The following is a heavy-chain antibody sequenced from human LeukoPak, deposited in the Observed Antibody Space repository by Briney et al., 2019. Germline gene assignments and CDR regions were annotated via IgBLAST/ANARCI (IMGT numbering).Heavy chain of an antibody. Sequence: RASVTVSFKASGYTFTSYYMHWVRQAPGQGVEWVGIINPSGGSTSYAQKFQGRVTMTRDPSTSTVYMELSSLRSEDTAVYYCAGGSSGWYGWFDPWGQGTLVTVSS. V-gene: IGHV1-46*01. J-gene: IGHJ5*02. CDR1: GYTFTSYY. CDR3: AGGSSGWYGWFDP. CDR2: INPSGGST. D-gene: IGHD6-19*01.